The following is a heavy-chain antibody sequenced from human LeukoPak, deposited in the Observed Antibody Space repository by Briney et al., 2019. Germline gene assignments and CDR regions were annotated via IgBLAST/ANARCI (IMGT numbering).Heavy chain of an antibody. CDR2: ISGSGGST. V-gene: IGHV3-23*01. J-gene: IGHJ4*02. CDR3: ARVIRAAPGKGYFDY. CDR1: GFIFSTYA. D-gene: IGHD6-13*01. Sequence: PGGSLRLSCATSGFIFSTYALSWVRQAPGKGLGWASSISGSGGSTYHADSVKGRFTISRDSTKNTLYLQINSLRAEDTDIYYCARVIRAAPGKGYFDYWGQGTLVTVSS.